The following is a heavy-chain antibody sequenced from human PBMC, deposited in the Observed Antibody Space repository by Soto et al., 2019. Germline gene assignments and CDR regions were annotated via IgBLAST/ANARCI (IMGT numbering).Heavy chain of an antibody. CDR3: ARAISGYVT. V-gene: IGHV1-3*04. D-gene: IGHD5-12*01. J-gene: IGHJ5*02. CDR2: INTGNGNT. Sequence: QGQLVQSGAEVKKPGASVKVSCKASGITFSTYAIHWVRQAPGQSLVWMGWINTGNGNTRYSQNFQGRVTLTRDTSASTAYMGLSSLRSEDTSIYYCARAISGYVTWGQGTLVTVSS. CDR1: GITFSTYA.